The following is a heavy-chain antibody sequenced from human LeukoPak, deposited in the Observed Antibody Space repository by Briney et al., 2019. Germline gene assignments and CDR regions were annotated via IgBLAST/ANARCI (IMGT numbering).Heavy chain of an antibody. D-gene: IGHD3-16*01. V-gene: IGHV4-59*01. CDR2: IFHTGST. Sequence: PSETLSLTCTVSGGSITNYYWSWIRQPPGKGLEWIGYIFHTGSTNYNPSLKSRVTISADTSKNQFSLKLRSMTAADTAVYYCARDLGPSGGFAYWGQGTLLTVSS. CDR1: GGSITNYY. J-gene: IGHJ4*02. CDR3: ARDLGPSGGFAY.